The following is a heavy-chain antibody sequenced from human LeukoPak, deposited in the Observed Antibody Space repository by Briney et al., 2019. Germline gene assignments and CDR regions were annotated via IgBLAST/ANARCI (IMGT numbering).Heavy chain of an antibody. V-gene: IGHV3-30*04. Sequence: QAGGSLRLSCAASGFTFSSYAMHWVRQAPGKGLEWVAVISYDGSNKYYADSVKGRLTISRDNSKNTLYLQMNSLRAEDTAVYYCAREAYCGGDCYPRFDYWGQGTLVTVSS. CDR2: ISYDGSNK. J-gene: IGHJ4*02. CDR3: AREAYCGGDCYPRFDY. D-gene: IGHD2-21*02. CDR1: GFTFSSYA.